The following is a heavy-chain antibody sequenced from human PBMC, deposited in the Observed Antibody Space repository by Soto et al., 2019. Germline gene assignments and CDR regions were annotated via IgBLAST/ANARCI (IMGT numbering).Heavy chain of an antibody. CDR3: ARGSYYSGWV. J-gene: IGHJ4*02. CDR1: GDSVSSTSTA. Sequence: PSQTLSLTCAISGDSVSSTSTAWSWIRQSPSRGLEWLGRTYYRSKWYSDYAVSVKSRITINPGTSKNQFSLQLKSVTPEDTAVYYCARGSYYSGWVWGQGTLVTVSS. V-gene: IGHV6-1*01. CDR2: TYYRSKWYS. D-gene: IGHD6-19*01.